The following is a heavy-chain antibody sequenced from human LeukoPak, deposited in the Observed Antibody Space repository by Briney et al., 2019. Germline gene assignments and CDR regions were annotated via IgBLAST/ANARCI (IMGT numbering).Heavy chain of an antibody. D-gene: IGHD4-11*01. CDR1: GLTFSSYA. Sequence: GRSLRLSCAVSGLTFSSYAMHWVRQAPGKGLEWVAVISFDGSNKYYADSVKGRFTISRDNSKNTLYVQMNSLRAEDTAVYYCARDLPDKMTRAVEYWGQGTLVIVSS. J-gene: IGHJ4*02. CDR3: ARDLPDKMTRAVEY. V-gene: IGHV3-30*04. CDR2: ISFDGSNK.